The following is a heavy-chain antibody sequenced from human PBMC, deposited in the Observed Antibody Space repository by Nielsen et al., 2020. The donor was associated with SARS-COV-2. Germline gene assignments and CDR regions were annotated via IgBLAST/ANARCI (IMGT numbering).Heavy chain of an antibody. V-gene: IGHV5-51*01. CDR2: IYPGDSDT. Sequence: GESLKISCKGSGYSFTSYWIGWVRQMPGKGLEWMGIIYPGDSDTRYSPSFQGQVTISADKSISTAYLQWSSLKASDTAMYYCARNERSSYYDSSGYFSYYYGMDVWGQGTTVTVSS. CDR3: ARNERSSYYDSSGYFSYYYGMDV. D-gene: IGHD3-22*01. J-gene: IGHJ6*02. CDR1: GYSFTSYW.